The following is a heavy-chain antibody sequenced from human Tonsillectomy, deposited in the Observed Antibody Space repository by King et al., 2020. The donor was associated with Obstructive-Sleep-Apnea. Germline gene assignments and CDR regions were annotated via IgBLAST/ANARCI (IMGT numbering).Heavy chain of an antibody. CDR2: IWYDGSDQ. V-gene: IGHV3-33*01. D-gene: IGHD4-17*01. CDR1: GFTFSSYG. J-gene: IGHJ6*02. Sequence: VQLVESGGGVVQPGRSLRLSCAASGFTFSSYGMHWVRQAPGKGLEWVAIIWYDGSDQHYADSVKGRFTISRDNFKNTLYLKMNSLRAEDTAVYYCARDLVDGDYGCGMDVWGQGTTVTVSS. CDR3: ARDLVDGDYGCGMDV.